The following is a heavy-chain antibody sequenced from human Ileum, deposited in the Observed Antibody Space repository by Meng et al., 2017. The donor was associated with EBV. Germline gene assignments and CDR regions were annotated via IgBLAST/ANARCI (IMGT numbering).Heavy chain of an antibody. D-gene: IGHD6-19*01. CDR1: GGSISSSDYY. V-gene: IGHV4-39*01. J-gene: IGHJ4*02. Sequence: LPLPESGPGLVKPSETLSLTCTVSGGSISSSDYYWGWIRQPPGKGLEWIGSLYFSGSTYSNPSLESRVTISVDTSNNQFSLKLSSVTAADTAVYYCARRGYSSGWYAYDYWGQGTLVTVSS. CDR3: ARRGYSSGWYAYDY. CDR2: LYFSGST.